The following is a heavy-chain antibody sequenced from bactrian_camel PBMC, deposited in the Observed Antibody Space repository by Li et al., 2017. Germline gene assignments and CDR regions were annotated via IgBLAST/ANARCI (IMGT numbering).Heavy chain of an antibody. J-gene: IGHJ4*01. D-gene: IGHD2*01. CDR2: MTDGGAT. CDR1: GFTVGRYW. V-gene: IGHV3S1*01. Sequence: HVQLVESGGGLVQPGGSLRLSCAASGFTVGRYWMYWVRQAPGKGLEWVSTMTDGGATYYADSVRDRFTMSRTYAENTVSLQMKSLKAEDTAMYHCAVYDAYAGRCSFREDYYDYWGPGTQVTVS. CDR3: AVYDAYAGRCSFREDYYDY.